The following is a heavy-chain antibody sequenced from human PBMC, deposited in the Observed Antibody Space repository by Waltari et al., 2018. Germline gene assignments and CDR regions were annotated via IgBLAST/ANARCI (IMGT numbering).Heavy chain of an antibody. CDR2: MSGSGLI. J-gene: IGHJ6*02. Sequence: EFQLLEAGGGLAQPGGSLRLPCAASGFTLTSLPVNWVRQVPGKGLEWVSLMSGSGLIEYGDSVKGRFTISRDNAKNTLYLEMNRLRVEDTAVYFCAKDEGNRIAPTFGMDAWGHGTTV. CDR3: AKDEGNRIAPTFGMDA. D-gene: IGHD3-16*01. V-gene: IGHV3-23*01. CDR1: GFTLTSLP.